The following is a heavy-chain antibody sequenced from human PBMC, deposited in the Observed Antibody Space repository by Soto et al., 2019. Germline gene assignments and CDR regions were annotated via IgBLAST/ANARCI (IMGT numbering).Heavy chain of an antibody. D-gene: IGHD5-18*01. CDR3: ARDINPEDTAMADYYYYGMDV. J-gene: IGHJ6*02. Sequence: GASVKFSCKASGYTFTSYGISWVRQAPGQGLEWMGWISAYNGNTNYAQKLQGRVTMTTDTSTSTAYMELRSLRSDDTAVYYCARDINPEDTAMADYYYYGMDVWGQGTTVTVSS. V-gene: IGHV1-18*01. CDR1: GYTFTSYG. CDR2: ISAYNGNT.